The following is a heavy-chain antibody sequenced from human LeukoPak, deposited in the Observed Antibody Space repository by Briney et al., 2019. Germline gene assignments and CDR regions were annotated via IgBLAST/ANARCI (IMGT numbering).Heavy chain of an antibody. CDR1: GITFGDYT. J-gene: IGHJ4*02. V-gene: IGHV3-49*04. CDR3: TRDVATLDY. Sequence: TGGSLRLSCTASGITFGDYTMSWVRQAPGKGLEWVGFIRSKAYGATTEYAASVKGRFTISRDDSKSIAYLQMNSLKTEDTAMYYCTRDVATLDYWGQGTLVTVSS. D-gene: IGHD1-26*01. CDR2: IRSKAYGATT.